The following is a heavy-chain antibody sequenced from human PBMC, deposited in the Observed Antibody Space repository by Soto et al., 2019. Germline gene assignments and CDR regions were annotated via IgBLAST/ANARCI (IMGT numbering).Heavy chain of an antibody. D-gene: IGHD4-17*01. J-gene: IGHJ6*02. CDR1: GGTFSSYA. CDR3: ARFSTVVSTYRGYYYGMDV. Sequence: SVKVSCKASGGTFSSYAISWGRQAPGQGLGWMGGIIPIFGTANYAQKFQGRVTITADKSTSTAYMELSSLRSEDTAVYYCARFSTVVSTYRGYYYGMDVWGQGTTVTVSS. CDR2: IIPIFGTA. V-gene: IGHV1-69*06.